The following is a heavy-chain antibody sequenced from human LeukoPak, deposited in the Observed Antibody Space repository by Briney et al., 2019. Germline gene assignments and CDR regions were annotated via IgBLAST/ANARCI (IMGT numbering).Heavy chain of an antibody. CDR1: GYTFTSYY. CDR2: INAGNGNT. J-gene: IGHJ5*02. Sequence: ASVKVSCKASGYTFTSYYMHWVRQAPGQRLEWMGWINAGNGNTKYSQKFQGRVTITRDTSASTAYMELSSLRSEDTAVYYCARAPYCSSTSCYDNWFDPWGQGTLVTVSS. D-gene: IGHD2-2*01. V-gene: IGHV1-3*01. CDR3: ARAPYCSSTSCYDNWFDP.